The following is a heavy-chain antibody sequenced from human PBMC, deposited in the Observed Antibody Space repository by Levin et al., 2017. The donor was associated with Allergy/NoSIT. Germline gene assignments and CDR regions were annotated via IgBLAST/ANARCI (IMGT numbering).Heavy chain of an antibody. Sequence: NPGGSLRLSCAASGFTFSSYSMNWVRQAPGKGLEWVSSISSSSSYIYYADSVKGRFTISRDNAKNSLYLQINSLRAEDTAVYYCARVQRDSSGEAFLDCWGQGTLVTVSS. CDR2: ISSSSSYI. CDR1: GFTFSSYS. V-gene: IGHV3-21*01. D-gene: IGHD6-19*01. J-gene: IGHJ4*02. CDR3: ARVQRDSSGEAFLDC.